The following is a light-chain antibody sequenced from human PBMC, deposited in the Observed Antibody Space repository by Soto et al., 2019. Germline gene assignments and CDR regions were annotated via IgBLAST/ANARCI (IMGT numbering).Light chain of an antibody. J-gene: IGKJ5*01. CDR2: GAS. V-gene: IGKV3-20*01. CDR3: QQYDNSPIT. Sequence: EIVITQSPATLSLSPGDRASLSCGASQSISSSFLAWYQQKPGQAPRLLIYGASSRATGIPDRFSGTGSETNFTLTISRLEPEDFAVYYCQQYDNSPITFGQGTRLEIK. CDR1: QSISSSF.